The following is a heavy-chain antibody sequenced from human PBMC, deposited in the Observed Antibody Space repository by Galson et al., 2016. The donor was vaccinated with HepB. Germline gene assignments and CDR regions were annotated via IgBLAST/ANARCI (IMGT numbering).Heavy chain of an antibody. CDR3: AKDKAAMGISDY. V-gene: IGHV3-23*01. J-gene: IGHJ4*02. CDR2: ISGSGGSI. Sequence: SLRLSCAVSGFTFSSYAMAWFRQAPGKGLEWVSAISGSGGSIYYAESVKGRFTISRDNSKNTLYLQMNSLRAEDTAVYYCAKDKAAMGISDYWGQGTLVTVSS. D-gene: IGHD2-2*01. CDR1: GFTFSSYA.